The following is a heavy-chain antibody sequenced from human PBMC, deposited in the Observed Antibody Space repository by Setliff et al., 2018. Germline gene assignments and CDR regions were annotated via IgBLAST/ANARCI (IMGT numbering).Heavy chain of an antibody. CDR3: TRGTFSDFWSGDYYDY. V-gene: IGHV3-48*01. Sequence: GGSLRLSCAASGITLRTYSLNWVRQAPGRGLEWISFISSDSRTTYYADSVKGRFTISRDNDKNTLDLQMNSLRAEDSAMYYCTRGTFSDFWSGDYYDYWGQGTLVTV. J-gene: IGHJ4*02. CDR1: GITLRTYS. CDR2: ISSDSRTT. D-gene: IGHD3-3*01.